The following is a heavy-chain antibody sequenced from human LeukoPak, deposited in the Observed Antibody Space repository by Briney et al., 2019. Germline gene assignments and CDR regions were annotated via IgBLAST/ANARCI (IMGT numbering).Heavy chain of an antibody. CDR2: IYHSGST. CDR1: GYSISSGSY. CDR3: ARHVGFITMVRGVINNNWFDP. J-gene: IGHJ5*02. Sequence: SETLSLTCTVSGYSISSGSYWGWIRQPPGKGPEWVGSIYHSGSTYYNPSLKSRVTISVDTSKKQFSLKLSSVTAADTAVYYCARHVGFITMVRGVINNNWFDPWGQGTLVTVSS. D-gene: IGHD3-10*01. V-gene: IGHV4-38-2*02.